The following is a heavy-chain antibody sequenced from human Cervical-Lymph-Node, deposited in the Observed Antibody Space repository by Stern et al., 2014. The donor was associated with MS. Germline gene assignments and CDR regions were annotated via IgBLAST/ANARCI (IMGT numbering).Heavy chain of an antibody. CDR1: GYSFTSYW. D-gene: IGHD6-19*01. V-gene: IGHV5-51*01. CDR3: ARHCAKREQCAFDY. CDR2: MYPGAFDT. J-gene: IGHJ4*02. Sequence: EVQLLESGAEVKKPGESLKISCKGFGYSFTSYWIGWVRQMPGKGLEWKGIMYPGAFDTRYRPSFQGKVTISADKSISTAYLQWSSLKASDTAMYYCARHCAKREQCAFDYWGQGTLVTVSS.